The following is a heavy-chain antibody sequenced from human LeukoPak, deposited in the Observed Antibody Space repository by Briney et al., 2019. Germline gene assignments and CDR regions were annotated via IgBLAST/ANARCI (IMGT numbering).Heavy chain of an antibody. Sequence: SETLSLTCTVSGGSISSSSYYWGWIRQPPGKGLEWIGSIYYSGSTYYNPSLKSRVTISVDTSKNQFSLKLSSVTAADTAVYHCARVGYSGYFQHWGQGTLVTVSS. J-gene: IGHJ1*01. CDR2: IYYSGST. V-gene: IGHV4-39*07. D-gene: IGHD3-22*01. CDR1: GGSISSSSYY. CDR3: ARVGYSGYFQH.